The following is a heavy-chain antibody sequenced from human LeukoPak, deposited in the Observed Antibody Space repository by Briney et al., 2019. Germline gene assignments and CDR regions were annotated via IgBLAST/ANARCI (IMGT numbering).Heavy chain of an antibody. V-gene: IGHV3-30-3*01. CDR2: ISYDGSNK. D-gene: IGHD2-15*01. CDR3: ASSGGINWFDP. J-gene: IGHJ5*02. CDR1: GFTFCSYA. Sequence: GGSLRLSCAASGFTFCSYAMHWVRQAPGKGLEWVAVISYDGSNKYYADSVKGRFTISRDNSKNTLYLQMNSLRAEDTAVYYCASSGGINWFDPWGQGTLVTVSS.